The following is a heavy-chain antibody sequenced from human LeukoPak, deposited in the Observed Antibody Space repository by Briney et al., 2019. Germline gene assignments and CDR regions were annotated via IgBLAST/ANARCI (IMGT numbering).Heavy chain of an antibody. D-gene: IGHD2-21*01. V-gene: IGHV1-18*01. Sequence: VASVKVSCKASGYTFTSYGISWVRQAPGQGLEWMGWISAYNGNTNYAQKLQGRVTMTTDTSTSTAYMELSSLRSEDTAVYYCARVSSSLWAWFDPWGQGTLVTVSS. CDR3: ARVSSSLWAWFDP. J-gene: IGHJ5*02. CDR2: ISAYNGNT. CDR1: GYTFTSYG.